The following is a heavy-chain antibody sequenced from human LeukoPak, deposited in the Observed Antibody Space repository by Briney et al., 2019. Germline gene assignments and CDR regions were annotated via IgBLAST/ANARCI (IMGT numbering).Heavy chain of an antibody. V-gene: IGHV4-38-2*02. Sequence: KPSETLSLTCTVSGYSISSGYYWVWIRQPPGKGLEWIGSIYHSGNTYYNPSLKSRVTISVDTSKNQFSLKLSSVTAADTAVYFRARGTGYCDSTTCYNWFDPWGQETLVTVSS. D-gene: IGHD2-2*02. CDR2: IYHSGNT. CDR1: GYSISSGYY. CDR3: ARGTGYCDSTTCYNWFDP. J-gene: IGHJ5*02.